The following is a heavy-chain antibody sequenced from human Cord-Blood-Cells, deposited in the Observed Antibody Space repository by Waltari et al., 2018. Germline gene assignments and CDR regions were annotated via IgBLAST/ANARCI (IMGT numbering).Heavy chain of an antibody. CDR2: FRWNRGSI. V-gene: IGHV3-9*01. Sequence: EVQLVESGGGLVQPGRSLRLSCAASGFTFDDYAMHWVRQAPGKGLEWVSGFRWNRGSIGYADSVKGRFTISRDNAKNSLYLQMNSLRAEDTALYYCAKDMSYDFWSGFFNFDYWGQGTLVTVSS. D-gene: IGHD3-3*01. J-gene: IGHJ4*02. CDR3: AKDMSYDFWSGFFNFDY. CDR1: GFTFDDYA.